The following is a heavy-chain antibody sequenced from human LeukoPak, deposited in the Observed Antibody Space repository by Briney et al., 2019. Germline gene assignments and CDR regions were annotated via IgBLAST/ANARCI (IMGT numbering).Heavy chain of an antibody. J-gene: IGHJ4*02. CDR1: GGSISSYY. Sequence: SQTLSLTCTVSGGSISSYYWSWIRQPPGKGLEWIGYIYYSGSTNYNPSLKSRVTISVDTSKNQFSLKLSSVTAADTAVYYCARRAPYSYEWTTLDYWGQGTLVTVSS. CDR2: IYYSGST. V-gene: IGHV4-59*08. CDR3: ARRAPYSYEWTTLDY. D-gene: IGHD5-18*01.